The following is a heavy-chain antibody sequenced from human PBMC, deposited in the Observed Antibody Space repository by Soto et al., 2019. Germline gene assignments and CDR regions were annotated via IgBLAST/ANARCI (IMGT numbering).Heavy chain of an antibody. D-gene: IGHD5-12*01. V-gene: IGHV3-7*01. CDR1: GFAFSGYW. CDR3: ARATSVDAY. Sequence: EVQLVESGGDLVQPWGSLRLSCAASGFAFSGYWMSWVRQAPGKGLEGVANIKQDGSEKYYVDSVKGRFTISRDNAENSLYLQMNSLRVEDTAGYDCARATSVDAYCGQRTLVTVSS. CDR2: IKQDGSEK. J-gene: IGHJ4*02.